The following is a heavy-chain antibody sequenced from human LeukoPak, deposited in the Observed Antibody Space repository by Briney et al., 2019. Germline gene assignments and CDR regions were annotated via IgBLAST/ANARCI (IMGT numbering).Heavy chain of an antibody. CDR1: GGSTSSYY. CDR2: IYYSGST. CDR3: ARCHGGYDILTGYYEYYFDY. Sequence: SETLSLTCTVSGGSTSSYYWSWIRQPPGKGLEWIGYIYYSGSTNYNPSLKSRVTISVDTSKNQFSLKLSSVTAADTAVYYCARCHGGYDILTGYYEYYFDYWGQGTLVTVSS. J-gene: IGHJ4*02. V-gene: IGHV4-59*01. D-gene: IGHD3-9*01.